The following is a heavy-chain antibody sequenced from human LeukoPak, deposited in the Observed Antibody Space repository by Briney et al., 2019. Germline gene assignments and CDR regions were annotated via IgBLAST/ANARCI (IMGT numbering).Heavy chain of an antibody. J-gene: IGHJ6*02. CDR1: GGSISNYY. D-gene: IGHD3-22*01. CDR3: ARDRFPEGYYDSSHWDYYHGMDV. Sequence: SETLSLTCTVSGGSISNYYWSWIRQPPGKGLEWIGYIYYSGSTNYNPSLKSRVTISVDTSKIQFSLNLSSVTAADTAMYYCARDRFPEGYYDSSHWDYYHGMDVWGQGTTVTVSS. CDR2: IYYSGST. V-gene: IGHV4-59*01.